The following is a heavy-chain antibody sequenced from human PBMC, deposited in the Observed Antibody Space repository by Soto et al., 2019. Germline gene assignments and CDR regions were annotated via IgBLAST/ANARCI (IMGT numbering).Heavy chain of an antibody. CDR3: ARTGIALAKNTFDP. CDR1: GYTFTSYV. Sequence: ASVNCYVNASGYTFTSYVISWVRQAPGQVLDCIGWISAYNGNTNYAQKLQGRVTMTTDTSTSTAYMELRSLRSDDTAVYYCARTGIALAKNTFDPWGEGSLVSVSS. J-gene: IGHJ5*02. V-gene: IGHV1-18*04. CDR2: ISAYNGNT. D-gene: IGHD6-19*01.